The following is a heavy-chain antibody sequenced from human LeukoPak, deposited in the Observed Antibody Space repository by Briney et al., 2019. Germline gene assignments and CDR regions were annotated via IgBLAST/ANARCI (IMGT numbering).Heavy chain of an antibody. J-gene: IGHJ6*03. V-gene: IGHV4-61*01. CDR1: GAFITSSPYF. CDR2: IYYSGST. D-gene: IGHD3-10*01. Sequence: SETLSLTCSVSGAFITSSPYFWGWIRQPPGKGLEWIGYIYYSGSTNYNPSLKSRVTISVDTSKNQFSLKLSSVTAADTAVYYCARDNYGSGSYLLMDVWGKGTTVTISS. CDR3: ARDNYGSGSYLLMDV.